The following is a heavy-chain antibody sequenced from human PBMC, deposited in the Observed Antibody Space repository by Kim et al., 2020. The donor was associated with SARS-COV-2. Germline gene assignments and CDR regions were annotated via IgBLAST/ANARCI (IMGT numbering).Heavy chain of an antibody. CDR3: ANGGELRPTHFDY. D-gene: IGHD1-7*01. V-gene: IGHV3-23*01. Sequence: YADSVKGRFTISRDNSKNTLYLQMNSLRAEDTAVYYCANGGELRPTHFDYWGQGTLVTVSS. J-gene: IGHJ4*02.